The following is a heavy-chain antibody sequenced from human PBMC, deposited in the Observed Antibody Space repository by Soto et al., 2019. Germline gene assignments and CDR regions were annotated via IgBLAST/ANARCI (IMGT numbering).Heavy chain of an antibody. D-gene: IGHD6-13*01. CDR1: GLTFSSDW. CDR3: ARDRIAAAGTVPDY. Sequence: PGGSLRLSCAASGLTFSSDWLHWVRQAAGKGLEWMAVIWYDGSNKYYADSVKGRFTISRDNSKNTLYLQMNSLRAEDTAVYYCARDRIAAAGTVPDYWGQGTLVTVSS. CDR2: IWYDGSNK. J-gene: IGHJ4*02. V-gene: IGHV3-33*08.